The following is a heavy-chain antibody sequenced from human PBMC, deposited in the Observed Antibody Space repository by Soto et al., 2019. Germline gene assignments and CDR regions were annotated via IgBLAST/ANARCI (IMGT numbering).Heavy chain of an antibody. CDR3: ARDGSGSYFDPNWFDP. J-gene: IGHJ5*02. CDR2: IYYSGST. CDR1: GGSISSGGYY. Sequence: SETLSLTCTVSGGSISSGGYYWSWIRQHPGKGLEWIGYIYYSGSTYYNPSLKSRVTISVDTSKNQFSLKLSSVTAADTAVYYCARDGSGSYFDPNWFDPWGQGTLVTVSS. D-gene: IGHD1-26*01. V-gene: IGHV4-31*03.